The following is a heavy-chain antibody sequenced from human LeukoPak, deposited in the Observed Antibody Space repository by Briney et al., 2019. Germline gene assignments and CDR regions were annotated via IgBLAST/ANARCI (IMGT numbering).Heavy chain of an antibody. CDR1: GFNFSSYS. D-gene: IGHD2-15*01. CDR2: ISSSSSFR. CDR3: ARAYKKWSYGAFDI. Sequence: GGSLRLSCAASGFNFSSYSMNWVRQAPGKGLEWVSSISSSSSFRYYADSVKGRFTISRDNAKNSLYLQMNSLRAEDTAVYYCARAYKKWSYGAFDIWGQGTMVTVSS. V-gene: IGHV3-21*01. J-gene: IGHJ3*02.